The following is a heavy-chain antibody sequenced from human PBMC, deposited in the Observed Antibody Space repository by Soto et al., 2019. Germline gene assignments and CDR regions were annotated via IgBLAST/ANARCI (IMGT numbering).Heavy chain of an antibody. D-gene: IGHD3-3*01. CDR2: IYTSGST. CDR3: ARDRGFLGGVVTNWFDP. V-gene: IGHV4-4*07. Sequence: SETLSLTCTVSGGSISSYYWSWIRQPAGKGLEWIGRIYTSGSTNYNPSLKSRVTMSVDTSKNQFSLKLSSVTAADTAVYYCARDRGFLGGVVTNWFDPWGQGTLVTVSS. J-gene: IGHJ5*02. CDR1: GGSISSYY.